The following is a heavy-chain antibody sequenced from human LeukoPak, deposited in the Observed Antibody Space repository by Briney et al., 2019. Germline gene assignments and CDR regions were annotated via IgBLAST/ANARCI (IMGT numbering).Heavy chain of an antibody. V-gene: IGHV3-23*01. J-gene: IGHJ4*02. CDR3: AKGLWGDPFDY. Sequence: GGTLRLSCAASGFTFSSYGMSWVRQAPGKGLEWVSAISGSGGSTYYADSVKGRFTISRDNSKNTLYLQMNSLRAEDTAVYYCAKGLWGDPFDYWGQGTLVTVSS. CDR2: ISGSGGST. CDR1: GFTFSSYG. D-gene: IGHD3-16*01.